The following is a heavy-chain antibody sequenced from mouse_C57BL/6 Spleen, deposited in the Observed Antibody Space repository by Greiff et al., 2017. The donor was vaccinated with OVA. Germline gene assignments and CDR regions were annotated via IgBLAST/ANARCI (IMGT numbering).Heavy chain of an antibody. CDR3: ARGLPFDY. J-gene: IGHJ2*01. Sequence: VKLQQPGAELVRPGSSVKLSCKASGYTFTSYWMDWVKQRPGQGLEWIGNIYPSDSETHYNQKFKDKATLTVDKSSSTAYMQLSSLTSEDSAVYYCARGLPFDYWGQGTTLTVSS. D-gene: IGHD2-4*01. CDR1: GYTFTSYW. V-gene: IGHV1-61*01. CDR2: IYPSDSET.